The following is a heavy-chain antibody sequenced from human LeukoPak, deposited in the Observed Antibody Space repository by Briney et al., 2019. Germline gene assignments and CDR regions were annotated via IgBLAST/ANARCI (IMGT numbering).Heavy chain of an antibody. CDR3: ARLRTADVYGWLSPFAY. J-gene: IGHJ4*02. CDR1: GGSCSSYY. Sequence: SETLSLPCTVSGGSCSSYYWSWIRQPPGKGLEWIGYIYYSGSTNYNPSLKSRVTISVDTSKNQFSLKLSSVTAADTAVYYCARLRTADVYGWLSPFAYCGQATLVTVSS. D-gene: IGHD2-8*02. V-gene: IGHV4-59*08. CDR2: IYYSGST.